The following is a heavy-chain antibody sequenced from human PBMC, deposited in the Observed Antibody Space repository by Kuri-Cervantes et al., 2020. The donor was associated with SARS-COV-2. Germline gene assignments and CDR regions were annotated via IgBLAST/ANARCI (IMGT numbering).Heavy chain of an antibody. CDR1: GFTVSSNY. D-gene: IGHD2-2*01. V-gene: IGHV3-72*01. CDR2: ARNEPTSYTT. CDR3: ARGGIVVVPAATGAFDI. J-gene: IGHJ3*02. Sequence: GESLKISCAASGFTVSSNYMSWVRQAPGKGLEWVGRARNEPTSYTTEYAASVKGRFTISRDDSKNSLYLQMNSLKTEDTAVYYCARGGIVVVPAATGAFDIWGQGTMVTVSS.